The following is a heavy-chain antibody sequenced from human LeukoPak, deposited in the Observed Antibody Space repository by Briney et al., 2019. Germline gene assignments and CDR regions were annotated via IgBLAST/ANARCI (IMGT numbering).Heavy chain of an antibody. J-gene: IGHJ4*02. CDR3: ARNPAGIGDY. V-gene: IGHV3-48*02. CDR1: GFTFSTYN. CDR2: ISSGSEII. D-gene: IGHD1-26*01. Sequence: PWGSLRLSCAASGFTFSTYNMNWVRQAPGKGLEWVSFISSGSEIIYYADSVKGRFTVSRDNAKNSLYLQMNSLRDEDTAVYYCARNPAGIGDYLGQGTLVRVS.